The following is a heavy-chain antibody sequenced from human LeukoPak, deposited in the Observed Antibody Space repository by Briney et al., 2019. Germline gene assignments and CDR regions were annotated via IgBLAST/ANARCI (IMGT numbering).Heavy chain of an antibody. CDR3: TRRAINCSSTSCLDY. V-gene: IGHV3-73*01. CDR1: GFTFSDSA. CDR2: IRSKANSYAT. J-gene: IGHJ4*02. Sequence: GGSLKLSCAASGFTFSDSAMHWVRQASEKGLEWVGHIRSKANSYATTYAASVKGRFTISRDDSKNTAYLQMNSLKTEDTAVYYCTRRAINCSSTSCLDYWGQGTLVSVSS. D-gene: IGHD2-2*01.